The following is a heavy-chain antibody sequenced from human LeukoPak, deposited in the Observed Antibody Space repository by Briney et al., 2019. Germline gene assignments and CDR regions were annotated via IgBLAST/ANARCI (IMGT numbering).Heavy chain of an antibody. CDR3: ARLRGVYSGYDSV. D-gene: IGHD5-12*01. V-gene: IGHV4-34*01. CDR1: GGAFRGYY. CDR2: INHSGST. Sequence: PSETLSLTCPVYGGAFRGYYWSFVRQPPGKGPVLVGEINHSGSTNYNPSLKSRVTLSVDTSKNQFSLKLSSVTSADTAVYYCARLRGVYSGYDSVWGKGTTVTVSS. J-gene: IGHJ6*04.